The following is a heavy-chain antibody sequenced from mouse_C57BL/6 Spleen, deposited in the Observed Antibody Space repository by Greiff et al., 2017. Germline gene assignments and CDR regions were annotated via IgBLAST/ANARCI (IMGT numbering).Heavy chain of an antibody. D-gene: IGHD2-5*01. V-gene: IGHV1-15*01. Sequence: QVQLQQSGAELVRPGASVTLSCKASGYTFTDYEMHWVKQTPVHGLEWIGAIDPETGGTAYNQKFTGKAILTADKSSSTAYMELRSLTAEDSAVYYWTRRGYSNSFAYWGQGTLVTVSA. J-gene: IGHJ3*01. CDR1: GYTFTDYE. CDR3: TRRGYSNSFAY. CDR2: IDPETGGT.